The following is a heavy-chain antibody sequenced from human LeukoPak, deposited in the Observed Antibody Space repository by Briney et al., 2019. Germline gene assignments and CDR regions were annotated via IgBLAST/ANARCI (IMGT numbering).Heavy chain of an antibody. D-gene: IGHD3-22*01. J-gene: IGHJ4*02. CDR2: IYSGGST. CDR1: GFTVSSNY. Sequence: GGSLRLSCAASGFTVSSNYMSWVRQAPGKGLEWVSVIYSGGSTYYADSVKGRFTISRDNSKNTLYLQMNSLRAEDTAVYDCARVGDYYDSEGLDYWGQGTLVTVSS. CDR3: ARVGDYYDSEGLDY. V-gene: IGHV3-53*01.